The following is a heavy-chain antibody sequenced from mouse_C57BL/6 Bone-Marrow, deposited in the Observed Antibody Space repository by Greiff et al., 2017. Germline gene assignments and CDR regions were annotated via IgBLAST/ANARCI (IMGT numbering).Heavy chain of an antibody. CDR3: VRHRSYYDYDNY. V-gene: IGHV10-1*01. D-gene: IGHD2-4*01. CDR2: IRSKSNNYAT. J-gene: IGHJ3*01. CDR1: GFSFNTYA. Sequence: EVQLVESGGGLVQPKGSLKLSCAASGFSFNTYAMNWVRQAPGKGLEWVARIRSKSNNYATYYADSVKDRFTISRDDSESMLYLQMNNLKTEDTAMYYCVRHRSYYDYDNYWGQGTLVTVSA.